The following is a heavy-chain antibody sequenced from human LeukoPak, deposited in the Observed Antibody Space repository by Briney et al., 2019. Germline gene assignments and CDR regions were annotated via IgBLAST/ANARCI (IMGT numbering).Heavy chain of an antibody. V-gene: IGHV3-30*18. CDR3: AKDPPRRTRDRALGY. D-gene: IGHD1-14*01. CDR1: GFTFSSYG. Sequence: PGRSLRLSCAASGFTFSSYGMHWVRQAPGKGLEWVAAISYDGSNKYYADSVKGRFTISRDNSKNTLYLQMNSLRTEDTAVYYCAKDPPRRTRDRALGYWGQGTLVTVSS. J-gene: IGHJ4*02. CDR2: ISYDGSNK.